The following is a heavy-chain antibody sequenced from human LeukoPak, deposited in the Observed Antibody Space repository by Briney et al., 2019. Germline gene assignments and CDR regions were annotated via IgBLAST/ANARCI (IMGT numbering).Heavy chain of an antibody. CDR2: IYPGDSDT. CDR1: GYSFTSYW. D-gene: IGHD3-22*01. Sequence: GESLKISCKGSGYSFTSYWIGWVRQMPGKGLEWMGIIYPGDSDTRYSPSFQGQVTISAAKSISTAYLQWSSLKASDTAMYYCARSVTMIVSYFDYWGQGTLVTVSS. CDR3: ARSVTMIVSYFDY. J-gene: IGHJ4*02. V-gene: IGHV5-51*01.